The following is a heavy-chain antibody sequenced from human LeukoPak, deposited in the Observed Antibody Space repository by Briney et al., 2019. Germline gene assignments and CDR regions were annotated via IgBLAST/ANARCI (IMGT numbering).Heavy chain of an antibody. J-gene: IGHJ5*02. CDR3: ARDVTYHGGDWFDP. V-gene: IGHV3-48*04. CDR2: ISSTASSI. D-gene: IGHD4-23*01. Sequence: GGSLRLSCAASEFTFSSYSMSWVRQAPGKGLEWVSYISSTASSIYYADSVKGRLTISRDNAKNSLYLQMNSLRAEDTAVYYCARDVTYHGGDWFDPWGQGTLVTVSS. CDR1: EFTFSSYS.